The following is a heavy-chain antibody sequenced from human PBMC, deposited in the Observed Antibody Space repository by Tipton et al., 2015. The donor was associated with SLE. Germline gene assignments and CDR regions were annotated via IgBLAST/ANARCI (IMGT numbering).Heavy chain of an antibody. CDR2: IYHSGSI. D-gene: IGHD3-16*01. CDR1: GYSTTSDYY. V-gene: IGHV4-38-2*01. Sequence: TLSLTCVVSGYSTTSDYYWAWIRQPPWKGLGWIGSIYHSGSIYYNPSFESRVTLSIDTSKNQFSLKLTSVTAADTAVYYCARKISVPAWGDYFDYWGLGTRVIVSS. CDR3: ARKISVPAWGDYFDY. J-gene: IGHJ4*02.